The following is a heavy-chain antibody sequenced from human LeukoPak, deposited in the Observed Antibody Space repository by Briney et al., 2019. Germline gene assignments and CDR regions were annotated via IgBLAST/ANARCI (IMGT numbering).Heavy chain of an antibody. CDR3: ARHITNSGSAFDL. CDR1: GGSISSGGYY. V-gene: IGHV4-31*03. Sequence: SETLSLTCTVSGGSISSGGYYWSWIRQHPGKGLEWIGYIYYSGSTYYNPSLKSRAAISVDTSTNQFPLKLTSVTAADTAMYYCARHITNSGSAFDLWGRGTLVTVSS. D-gene: IGHD3-10*01. CDR2: IYYSGST. J-gene: IGHJ2*01.